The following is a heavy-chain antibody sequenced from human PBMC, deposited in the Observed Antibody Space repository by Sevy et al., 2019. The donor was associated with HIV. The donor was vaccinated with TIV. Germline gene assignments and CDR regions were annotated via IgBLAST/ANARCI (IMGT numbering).Heavy chain of an antibody. J-gene: IGHJ4*02. Sequence: GGSLRLTCAASGFSFSNYWMHWVRLAPGKGLEWVANLKQDESEKDYVASVKGRFTISRDNVKNSLYLQMNSLRPEDTAVYYCARGNSGSFDYWGQGTLVTVSS. CDR3: ARGNSGSFDY. CDR2: LKQDESEK. V-gene: IGHV3-7*04. D-gene: IGHD3-22*01. CDR1: GFSFSNYW.